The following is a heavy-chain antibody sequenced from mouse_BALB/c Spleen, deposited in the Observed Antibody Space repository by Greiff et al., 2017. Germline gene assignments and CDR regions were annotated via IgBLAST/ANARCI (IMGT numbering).Heavy chain of an antibody. CDR3: ACRHYDYGWFAY. J-gene: IGHJ3*01. CDR1: GFTFSSYT. V-gene: IGHV5-12-2*01. CDR2: ISNGGGST. D-gene: IGHD2-4*01. Sequence: EVQLMESGGGLVQPGGSLKLSCAASGFTFSSYTMSWVRQTPEKRLEWVAYISNGGGSTYYPDTVKGRITISRDSAKNTLYLQMSSLKTEDTAMYYCACRHYDYGWFAYWGQGTLVTVSA.